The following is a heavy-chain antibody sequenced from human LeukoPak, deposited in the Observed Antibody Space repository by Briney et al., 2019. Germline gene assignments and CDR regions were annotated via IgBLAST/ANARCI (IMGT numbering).Heavy chain of an antibody. V-gene: IGHV4-39*01. CDR2: VYYGVTT. D-gene: IGHD2-2*01. CDR3: ARRPRNTIVVPAGMYVDS. CDR1: GDSISSSSYY. Sequence: SDTLSLTCIVSGDSISSSSYYWVWLRPPPGKGLEWMGYVYYGVTTYYSPSLRSRVTISVDTSENQFSLTLTSVSAAHTAVYYCARRPRNTIVVPAGMYVDSWGQGTLVTVSS. J-gene: IGHJ4*02.